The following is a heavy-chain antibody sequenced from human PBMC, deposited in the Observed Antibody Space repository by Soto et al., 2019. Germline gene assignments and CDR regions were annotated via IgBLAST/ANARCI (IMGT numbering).Heavy chain of an antibody. J-gene: IGHJ3*02. CDR3: ARRVGSSGYYDDAFDI. V-gene: IGHV5-51*01. D-gene: IGHD3-22*01. CDR2: IYPGDSDT. Sequence: ESLKISCKGSGYSFTSYWIGWVRQMPGKGLEWMGIIYPGDSDTRYSPSFQGQVTISADKSISTAYLQWSSLKASDTAMYYCARRVGSSGYYDDAFDIWCQGTMVTVSS. CDR1: GYSFTSYW.